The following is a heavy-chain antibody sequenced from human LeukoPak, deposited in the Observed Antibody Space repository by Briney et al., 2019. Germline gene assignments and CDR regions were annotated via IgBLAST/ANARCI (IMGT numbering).Heavy chain of an antibody. CDR3: ARTAGPRSGYYLEYFQH. Sequence: KTSETLSLTCTVSGGSISSYYWSWIRQPPGKGLEWIGYIYYSGSTNYNPSLKSRVTISVDTSKNQFSLKLSSVTAADTAVYYCARTAGPRSGYYLEYFQHWGQGTLVTVSS. CDR2: IYYSGST. D-gene: IGHD3-3*01. CDR1: GGSISSYY. J-gene: IGHJ1*01. V-gene: IGHV4-59*08.